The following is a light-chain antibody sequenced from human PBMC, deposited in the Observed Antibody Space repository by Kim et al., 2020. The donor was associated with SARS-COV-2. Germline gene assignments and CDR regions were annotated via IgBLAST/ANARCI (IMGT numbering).Light chain of an antibody. CDR3: AVWDDSLKQGV. CDR1: SSNIGSNN. Sequence: ELTQPPSASGTPGQRVTISCSGSSSNIGSNNVVWYQQLPGAAPNILIYSNNQRPSGVPDRFSGSRSGTSASLAISGLQSGDEADYYCAVWDDSLKQGVFGGGTQLTVL. J-gene: IGLJ3*02. V-gene: IGLV1-44*01. CDR2: SNN.